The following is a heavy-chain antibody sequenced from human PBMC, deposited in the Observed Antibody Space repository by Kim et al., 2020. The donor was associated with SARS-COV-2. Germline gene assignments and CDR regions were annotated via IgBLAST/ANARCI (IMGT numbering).Heavy chain of an antibody. D-gene: IGHD4-17*01. V-gene: IGHV3-49*04. CDR1: GFTFGDYA. J-gene: IGHJ4*02. CDR2: IRSKAYGGTT. Sequence: GGSLRLSCTASGFTFGDYAMSWVRQAPGKGLEWVGFIRSKAYGGTTEYAASVKGRFTISRDDSKSIAYLQMNSLKTEDTAVYYCTLDSYGDRPFGYWGQGTLVTVSS. CDR3: TLDSYGDRPFGY.